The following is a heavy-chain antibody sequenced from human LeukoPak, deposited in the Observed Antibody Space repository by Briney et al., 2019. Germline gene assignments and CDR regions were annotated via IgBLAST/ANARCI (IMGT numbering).Heavy chain of an antibody. D-gene: IGHD3-10*01. CDR2: IYTSGST. CDR1: GGSISSYY. J-gene: IGHJ5*02. CDR3: AGLRMVRGAFWWFDP. V-gene: IGHV4-4*09. Sequence: SETLSLTCTVSGGSISSYYWSWIRQPPEKGLEWIGYIYTSGSTNYNPSLKSRVTISVDTSKNQFSLKLSSVTAADTAVYYCAGLRMVRGAFWWFDPWGQGTLVTVSS.